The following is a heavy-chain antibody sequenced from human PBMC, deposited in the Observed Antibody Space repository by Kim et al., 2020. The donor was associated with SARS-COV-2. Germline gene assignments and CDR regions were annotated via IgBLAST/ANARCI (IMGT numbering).Heavy chain of an antibody. CDR2: MSASDDTT. Sequence: GGSLRLSCAASGFTFSSYALNSVRQTPGKGLEWVSAMSASDDTTYYADSVKGRFTISRDNSKDLLYLHMNSLRAEDTAIYYCATDPFGSGTGTLDYWGQGTLVTVSS. J-gene: IGHJ4*02. CDR1: GFTFSSYA. D-gene: IGHD1-1*01. V-gene: IGHV3-23*01. CDR3: ATDPFGSGTGTLDY.